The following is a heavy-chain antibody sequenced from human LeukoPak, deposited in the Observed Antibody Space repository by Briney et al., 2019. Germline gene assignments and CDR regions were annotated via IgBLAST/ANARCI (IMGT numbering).Heavy chain of an antibody. CDR1: GFTFGDYA. V-gene: IGHV3-49*04. Sequence: GGSLRLSCTASGFTFGDYAMSWVRQAPGKGLEWVGFIRSKAYGGTTEYAASVKGRFTISRDDSKGIAYPQMNSLKTEDTAVYYCTRGGYVGYWGQGTLVTVSS. CDR2: IRSKAYGGTT. J-gene: IGHJ4*02. CDR3: TRGGYVGY.